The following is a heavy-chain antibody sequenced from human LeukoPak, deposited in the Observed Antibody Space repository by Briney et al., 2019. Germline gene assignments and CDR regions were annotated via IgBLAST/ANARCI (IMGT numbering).Heavy chain of an antibody. CDR1: GGSISSYY. CDR2: INHSGST. D-gene: IGHD6-13*01. V-gene: IGHV4-34*01. Sequence: SETLSLTCTVSGGSISSYYWSWIRQPPGKGLEWIGEINHSGSTNYNPSLKSRVTISVDTSKNQFSLKLSSVTAADTAVYYCARGRRSSSWYARIVGWFDPWGQGTLVTVSS. CDR3: ARGRRSSSWYARIVGWFDP. J-gene: IGHJ5*02.